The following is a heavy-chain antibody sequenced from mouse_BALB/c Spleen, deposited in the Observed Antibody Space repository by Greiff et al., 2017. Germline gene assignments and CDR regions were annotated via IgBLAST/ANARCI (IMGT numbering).Heavy chain of an antibody. CDR1: GYTFTSYW. Sequence: VQLQQSGAELAKPGASVKMSCKASGYTFTSYWMHWVKQRPGQGLEWIGYINPSTGYTEYNQKFKDKATLTADKSSSTAYMQLSSLTSEDSAVYYCASKTTATRYYAMDYWGQGTSVTVSS. V-gene: IGHV1-7*01. J-gene: IGHJ4*01. D-gene: IGHD1-2*01. CDR2: INPSTGYT. CDR3: ASKTTATRYYAMDY.